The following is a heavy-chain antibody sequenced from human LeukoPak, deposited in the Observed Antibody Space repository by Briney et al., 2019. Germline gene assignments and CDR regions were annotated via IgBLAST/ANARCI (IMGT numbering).Heavy chain of an antibody. J-gene: IGHJ6*02. CDR2: ISYDGSNK. Sequence: SCKASGYTFTSYAMNWVRQAPGKGLEWVAVISYDGSNKYYADSAKGRFTISRDNSKNTLYLQMNSLRAEDTAVYYCASLGVVVPAASYYYYYGMDVWGQGTTVTVSS. CDR1: GYTFTSYA. CDR3: ASLGVVVPAASYYYYYGMDV. D-gene: IGHD2-2*01. V-gene: IGHV3-30-3*01.